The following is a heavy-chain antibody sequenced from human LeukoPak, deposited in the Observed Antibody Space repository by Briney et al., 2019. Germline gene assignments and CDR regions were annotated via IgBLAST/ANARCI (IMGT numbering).Heavy chain of an antibody. Sequence: SETLSLTCAVYGGSFSGYYWSWIRQPPGKGLEWIGSIYYSGSTYYNPSLKSRVTISVDTSKNQFSLKLSSVTAADTAVYYCAPIGVAAAGPYYFDYWGQGTLVTVSS. V-gene: IGHV4-34*01. CDR1: GGSFSGYY. CDR3: APIGVAAAGPYYFDY. D-gene: IGHD6-13*01. J-gene: IGHJ4*02. CDR2: IYYSGST.